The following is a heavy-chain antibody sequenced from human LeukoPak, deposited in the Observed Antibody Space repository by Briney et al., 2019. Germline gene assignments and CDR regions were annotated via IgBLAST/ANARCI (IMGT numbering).Heavy chain of an antibody. Sequence: GGSLRLSCAASGFSFSSYWMHWVRQAPGKGLVWVSRINSDGSSTSYADSVKGRFTISRDNAKNTLYLQMNSLRAEDTAVYYCARALLTGPGHFDYWGQGTLVTVSS. V-gene: IGHV3-74*01. CDR1: GFSFSSYW. CDR2: INSDGSST. D-gene: IGHD3-9*01. J-gene: IGHJ4*02. CDR3: ARALLTGPGHFDY.